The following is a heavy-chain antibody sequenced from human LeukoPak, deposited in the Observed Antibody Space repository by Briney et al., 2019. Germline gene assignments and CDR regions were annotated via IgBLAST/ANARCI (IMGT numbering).Heavy chain of an antibody. CDR1: GFIFSDYY. V-gene: IGHV3-11*05. D-gene: IGHD5-24*01. J-gene: IGHJ4*02. Sequence: GWSLRLSCAASGFIFSDYYMSWIRQAPGKGLEWVSYIRGTTLYANYADSVKGRFAISRENAKNSLYLQMNSLRAEDTAIYYCATVTARDGYRIDHWGQGTLVTVSS. CDR2: IRGTTLYA. CDR3: ATVTARDGYRIDH.